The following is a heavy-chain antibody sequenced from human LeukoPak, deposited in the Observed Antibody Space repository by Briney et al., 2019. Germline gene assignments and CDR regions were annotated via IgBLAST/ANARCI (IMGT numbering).Heavy chain of an antibody. CDR2: ISWNSGSI. J-gene: IGHJ4*02. V-gene: IGHV3-9*03. Sequence: GGSLRLSCAASGFTFDGYAMHWVRQAPGKGLEWVSGISWNSGSIGYADSVKGRFTISRDNAKNSLYLQMNSLRAEDMALYYCAKGYCSSTSCHLGYWGQGTLVTVSS. D-gene: IGHD2-2*01. CDR3: AKGYCSSTSCHLGY. CDR1: GFTFDGYA.